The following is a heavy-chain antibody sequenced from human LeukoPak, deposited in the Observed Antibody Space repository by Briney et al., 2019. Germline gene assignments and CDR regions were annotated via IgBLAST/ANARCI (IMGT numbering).Heavy chain of an antibody. V-gene: IGHV4-59*01. Sequence: SETLSLTCPVSGGSISSYYWSWIRQPPGKGLEWIGYIYYSGSTNYNPSLKSRVTISVDTSKNQFSLKLSSVTAADTAVYYCARGSPITIFGVVIIGWFDPWGQGTLVTVSS. D-gene: IGHD3-3*01. J-gene: IGHJ5*02. CDR1: GGSISSYY. CDR2: IYYSGST. CDR3: ARGSPITIFGVVIIGWFDP.